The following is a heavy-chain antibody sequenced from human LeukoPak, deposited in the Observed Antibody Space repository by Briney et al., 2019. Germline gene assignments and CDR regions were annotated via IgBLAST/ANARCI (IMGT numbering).Heavy chain of an antibody. CDR3: ARAPSGDAFDI. CDR2: ISPNSGGT. D-gene: IGHD7-27*01. V-gene: IGHV1-2*02. Sequence: GASVKVSCKASGYTFTGYYIHWVRQAPGQGLEYMAWISPNSGGTNYAQKFQDRVTMTRDTSISTAYMELSSLRSDDTAVYYCARAPSGDAFDIWGQGTMVIVSS. J-gene: IGHJ3*02. CDR1: GYTFTGYY.